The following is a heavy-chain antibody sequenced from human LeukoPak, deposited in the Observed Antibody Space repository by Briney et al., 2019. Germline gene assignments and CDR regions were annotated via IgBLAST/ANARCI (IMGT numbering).Heavy chain of an antibody. V-gene: IGHV1-69*05. D-gene: IGHD6-6*01. CDR1: GGTFSSYA. CDR3: ARVSSSSSNYYYYMDV. CDR2: IIPIFGTA. J-gene: IGHJ6*03. Sequence: SVKVSCKASGGTFSSYAISWVRQAPGQGLEWMGRIIPIFGTANYAQKFQGRVTITTDESTSTAYMELSSLRSEDTAVYYCARVSSSSSNYYYYMDVWGKGTAVTVSS.